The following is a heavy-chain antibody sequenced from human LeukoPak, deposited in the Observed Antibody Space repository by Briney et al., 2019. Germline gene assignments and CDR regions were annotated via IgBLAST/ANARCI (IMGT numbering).Heavy chain of an antibody. CDR1: GFTFSTFG. V-gene: IGHV3-23*01. D-gene: IGHD2-2*01. J-gene: IGHJ4*02. Sequence: GGSLRLSCAASGFTFSTFGMSWVRRAPGKGPEWVSGITGSGATTYYADSVKGRFTISRDNSQNTLYLQMNTLRAEDTAVYYCAKVVSVFHFDCWGQGTLVTVSS. CDR2: ITGSGATT. CDR3: AKVVSVFHFDC.